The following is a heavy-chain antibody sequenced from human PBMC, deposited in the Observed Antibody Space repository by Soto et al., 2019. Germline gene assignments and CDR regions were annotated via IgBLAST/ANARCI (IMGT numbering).Heavy chain of an antibody. Sequence: PGGSLRLSCAASRFTFSTYEMNWVRQAPGKGLEWVSYISSSGNSVYYADSVKGRFTISRDNSRNSLYLQMNSLRDEDTALYYCVRYCTTTLCNGVATRTFDSWGQGTPVTVSS. CDR2: ISSSGNSV. D-gene: IGHD5-12*01. V-gene: IGHV3-48*03. J-gene: IGHJ4*02. CDR1: RFTFSTYE. CDR3: VRYCTTTLCNGVATRTFDS.